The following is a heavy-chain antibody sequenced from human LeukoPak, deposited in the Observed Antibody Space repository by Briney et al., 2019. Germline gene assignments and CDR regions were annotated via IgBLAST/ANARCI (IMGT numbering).Heavy chain of an antibody. CDR1: GDSISRSGYY. J-gene: IGHJ6*02. V-gene: IGHV4-39*01. D-gene: IGHD3-10*01. CDR3: ARSMVRGVLSGMDV. Sequence: SETLSLTCTVSGDSISRSGYYWGWLRQPPGKGLEWIGSIFYTGSTYFNPSLKSRATISGDTSTNQFSLKLSSVTAADTAVYYCARSMVRGVLSGMDVWGQGTTVTVSS. CDR2: IFYTGST.